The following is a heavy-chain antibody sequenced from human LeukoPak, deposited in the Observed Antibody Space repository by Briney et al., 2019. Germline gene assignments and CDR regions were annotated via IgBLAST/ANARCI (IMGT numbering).Heavy chain of an antibody. D-gene: IGHD6-19*01. CDR1: GYSISSGYY. J-gene: IGHJ4*02. CDR3: ARRSGIAVAGAFDY. CDR2: IYHSGSA. V-gene: IGHV4-38-2*02. Sequence: SETLSLTCTVSGYSISSGYYWGWIRQPPGKGLEWVGSIYHSGSAYYNPSLKSRVAISVDTSKNQFSLQLSSVTAADTAVYYCARRSGIAVAGAFDYWGQGTLVTVSS.